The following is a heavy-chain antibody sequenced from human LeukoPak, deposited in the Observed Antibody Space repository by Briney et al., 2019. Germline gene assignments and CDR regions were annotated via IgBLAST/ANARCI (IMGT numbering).Heavy chain of an antibody. J-gene: IGHJ4*02. CDR1: GFRFSSYE. CDR2: ISNTGRTI. Sequence: KPGGSLRLSCAASGFRFSSYEMNWVRQAPGRGLEWVSYISNTGRTIYYVDSVNGRFTVSRDNAKNSLYLQMNSLRAEDTAIYYCVRGDRYFFDYWGQGTLVTVSS. D-gene: IGHD1-14*01. CDR3: VRGDRYFFDY. V-gene: IGHV3-48*03.